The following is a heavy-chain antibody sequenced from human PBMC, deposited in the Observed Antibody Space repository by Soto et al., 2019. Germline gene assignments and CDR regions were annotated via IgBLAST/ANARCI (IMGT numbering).Heavy chain of an antibody. J-gene: IGHJ6*02. CDR3: ARGTFGVAKYGMDV. D-gene: IGHD3-3*01. Sequence: SETLSLTCAVYGGSFSGYYWSWIRQPPGKGLEWVGEINHSGSTNHNPSLESRVTISVDTSKNQFSLKLSSVTAADTAVYYCARGTFGVAKYGMDVWGQGTTVTVSS. V-gene: IGHV4-34*01. CDR1: GGSFSGYY. CDR2: INHSGST.